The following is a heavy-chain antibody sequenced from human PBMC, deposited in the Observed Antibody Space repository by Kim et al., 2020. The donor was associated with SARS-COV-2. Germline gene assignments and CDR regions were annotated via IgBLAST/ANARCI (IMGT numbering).Heavy chain of an antibody. CDR3: TRGSAMVRGVPKHNWFDP. CDR2: IGTAGDT. D-gene: IGHD3-10*01. CDR1: GFGFSNYD. V-gene: IGHV3-13*01. Sequence: GGSLRLSCAASGFGFSNYDMHWVRQATGKGLEWVSGIGTAGDTYYSGSVKGRFTISRENAKNSLYLQMNSLRAGDTAVYYCTRGSAMVRGVPKHNWFDPWGQGTLVTVSS. J-gene: IGHJ5*02.